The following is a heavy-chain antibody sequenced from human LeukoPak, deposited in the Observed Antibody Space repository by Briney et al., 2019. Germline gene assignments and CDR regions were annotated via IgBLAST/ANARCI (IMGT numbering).Heavy chain of an antibody. CDR1: GYTFTGYY. D-gene: IGHD6-13*01. CDR3: ARAGYSSSWRFYYYYYMDV. V-gene: IGHV1-2*02. J-gene: IGHJ6*03. Sequence: GASVKVSCKASGYTFTGYYMHWVRQAPGQGLEWMGWINPNSGGTNYAQKFQGRVTMTRDTSISTAYMELSGLRSDDTAVYYCARAGYSSSWRFYYYYYMDVWGKGTTVTISS. CDR2: INPNSGGT.